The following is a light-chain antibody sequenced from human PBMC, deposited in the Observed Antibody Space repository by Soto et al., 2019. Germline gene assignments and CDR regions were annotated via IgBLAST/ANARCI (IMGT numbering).Light chain of an antibody. J-gene: IGKJ2*01. Sequence: PGERATLSCRASQSVSSYLAWYQQKPGQAPRLLIYDASNRATGIPARFSGSGSGTDFTLTISSLEPEDFAVYYCQQRSTWPVMYTFGQGTKLEIK. V-gene: IGKV3-11*01. CDR2: DAS. CDR1: QSVSSY. CDR3: QQRSTWPVMYT.